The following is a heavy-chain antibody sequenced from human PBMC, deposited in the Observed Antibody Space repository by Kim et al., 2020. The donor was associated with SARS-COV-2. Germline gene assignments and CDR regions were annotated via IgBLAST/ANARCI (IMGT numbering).Heavy chain of an antibody. Sequence: SETLSLTCTVSGGSISSYYWSWIRQPPGKGLEWIGYIYYSGSTNYNPSLKSRVTISVDTSKNQFSLKLSSVTAADTAVYYCARPQRVGYNYQGWFDPWGQGTLVTVSS. CDR1: GGSISSYY. D-gene: IGHD5-12*01. CDR3: ARPQRVGYNYQGWFDP. J-gene: IGHJ5*02. CDR2: IYYSGST. V-gene: IGHV4-59*01.